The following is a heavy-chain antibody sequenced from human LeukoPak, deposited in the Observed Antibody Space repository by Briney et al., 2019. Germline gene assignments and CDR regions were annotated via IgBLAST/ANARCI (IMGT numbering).Heavy chain of an antibody. V-gene: IGHV3-33*03. Sequence: GGSLRLSCAASGFTFSSYGMHWVRQAPGKGLEWVAVIWYDGSNKYYADSVKGRFTISRDNAKNSLYLQMNSLRAEDTALYYCAKDRYSSTWYEGYFDYWGQGTLVTVSS. J-gene: IGHJ4*02. D-gene: IGHD6-13*01. CDR3: AKDRYSSTWYEGYFDY. CDR1: GFTFSSYG. CDR2: IWYDGSNK.